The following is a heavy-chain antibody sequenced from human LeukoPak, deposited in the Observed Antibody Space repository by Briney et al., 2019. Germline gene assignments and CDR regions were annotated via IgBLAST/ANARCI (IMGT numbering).Heavy chain of an antibody. J-gene: IGHJ4*02. D-gene: IGHD6-19*01. CDR2: ITSDGSDT. CDR3: ARGVAGARYFDY. V-gene: IGHV3-74*01. CDR1: GFTFGNYW. Sequence: PGGSLRLSCPASGFTFGNYWMHWVRQAPGKGLEWVSLITSDGSDTSYADSVKGRFTISRDNADNTLYLQLNNLRADDTAVYYCARGVAGARYFDYWGQGTLVT.